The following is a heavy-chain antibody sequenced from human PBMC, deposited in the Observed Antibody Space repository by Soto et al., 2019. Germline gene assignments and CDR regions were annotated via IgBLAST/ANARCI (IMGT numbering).Heavy chain of an antibody. CDR3: ARSGAGPGAHIDY. J-gene: IGHJ4*02. CDR2: VYYTWST. CDR1: GGCIGGSY. D-gene: IGHD2-8*02. V-gene: IGHV4-59*01. Sequence: SETLSLTCSVSGGCIGGSYWSWIRQSPGKGLEWLGYVYYTWSTNYSPFLRRRVSISVDTSRNEYSLRLSSVTAADTAVYFCARSGAGPGAHIDYWGQGTQVSVYS.